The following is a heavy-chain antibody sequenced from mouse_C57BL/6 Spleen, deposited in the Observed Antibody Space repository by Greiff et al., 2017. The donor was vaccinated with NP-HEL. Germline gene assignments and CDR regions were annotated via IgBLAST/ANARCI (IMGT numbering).Heavy chain of an antibody. D-gene: IGHD2-4*01. J-gene: IGHJ4*01. CDR3: AKGDYDYEGAMDY. CDR1: GFTFSDYG. CDR2: ISSGSSTI. V-gene: IGHV5-17*01. Sequence: EVKVVESGGGLVKPGGSLKLSCAASGFTFSDYGMHWVRQAPEKGLEWVAYISSGSSTIYYAATVKGRFTISRDNAKNTLFLQMTSLRSEDTAMDYCAKGDYDYEGAMDYWGQGTSVTVSS.